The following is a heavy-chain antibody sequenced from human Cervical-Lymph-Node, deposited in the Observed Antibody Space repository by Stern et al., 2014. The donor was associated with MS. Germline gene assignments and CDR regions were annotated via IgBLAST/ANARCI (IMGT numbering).Heavy chain of an antibody. J-gene: IGHJ6*02. CDR1: GYTFTAYY. CDR3: ARDLLQYTGYGMDV. V-gene: IGHV1-46*03. D-gene: IGHD3-3*01. CDR2: INPTVGTT. Sequence: QLVQSGAEVKKPGASVKVSCKASGYTFTAYYMHWVRQAPGQGLEWMGLINPTVGTTSYARKFQGRVTMTRDTSTSTVYMELRSLRSEDTAVYYCARDLLQYTGYGMDVWGQGTTVTVFS.